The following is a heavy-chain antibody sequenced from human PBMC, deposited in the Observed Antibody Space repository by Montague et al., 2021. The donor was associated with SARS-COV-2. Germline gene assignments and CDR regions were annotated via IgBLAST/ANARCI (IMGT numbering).Heavy chain of an antibody. Sequence: TLSLTCTVSGGSISRGGYYYTWIRQYAGKGLEWIGNIHDTGXTXYXXXXRXRITMSVDTSKNQFSLKLTSVTAADTAVYYCARALEYGNASGYFDYWGQGTLVTVSS. J-gene: IGHJ4*02. D-gene: IGHD1-1*01. CDR2: IHDTGXT. CDR3: ARALEYGNASGYFDY. CDR1: GGSISRGGYY. V-gene: IGHV4-31*03.